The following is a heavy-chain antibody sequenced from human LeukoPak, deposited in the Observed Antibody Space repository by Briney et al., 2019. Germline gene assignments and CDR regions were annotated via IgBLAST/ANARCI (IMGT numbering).Heavy chain of an antibody. D-gene: IGHD6-13*01. CDR1: GGTFSSYA. CDR2: IIPIFGTA. CDR3: ARFERQQLALAGVDNWFDP. J-gene: IGHJ5*02. V-gene: IGHV1-69*01. Sequence: SVKVSCKAFGGTFSSYAISWVRQAPGERLEWMGGIIPIFGTANYAQKFQGRVTITADESTSTAYMELSSLRSEDTAVYYCARFERQQLALAGVDNWFDPWGQGTLVTVSS.